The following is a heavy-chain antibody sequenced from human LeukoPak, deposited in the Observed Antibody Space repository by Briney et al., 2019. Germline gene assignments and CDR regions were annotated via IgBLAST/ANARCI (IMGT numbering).Heavy chain of an antibody. Sequence: PGGSLRLSCEAPGFAFNSYTITWVRQAPGKGLESVSSITSRSSHIYIADSVKGRFTISRDNAKNSLFLQMSSLRVEDTAVYYCARVAQGATTENYFYYYMDVWGKGTTVTVSS. D-gene: IGHD4-11*01. V-gene: IGHV3-21*01. CDR2: ITSRSSHI. J-gene: IGHJ6*03. CDR1: GFAFNSYT. CDR3: ARVAQGATTENYFYYYMDV.